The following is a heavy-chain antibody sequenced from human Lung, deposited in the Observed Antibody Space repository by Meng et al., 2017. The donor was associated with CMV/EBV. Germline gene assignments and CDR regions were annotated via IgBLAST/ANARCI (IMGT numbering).Heavy chain of an antibody. V-gene: IGHV2-5*02. D-gene: IGHD1-26*01. CDR1: GFSLTTSRVN. CDR3: VRSQWELLDY. J-gene: IGHJ4*02. CDR2: IYWDDDK. Sequence: TCTVSGFSLTTSRVNVGWIRQPPGKALEWLALIYWDDDKRYSPSLESRLTITRDTSKSQVVLTMTNMDPVDTATYYCVRSQWELLDYWGQGTLVTVSS.